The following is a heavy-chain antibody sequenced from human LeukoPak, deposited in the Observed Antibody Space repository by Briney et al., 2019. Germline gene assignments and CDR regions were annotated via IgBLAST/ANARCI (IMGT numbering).Heavy chain of an antibody. CDR1: GFTFDDYG. V-gene: IGHV3-23*01. J-gene: IGHJ4*02. CDR3: AKGNYDILTGYHTFVDY. CDR2: ISGSGGST. Sequence: GGSLRLSCAASGFTFDDYGMSWVRQAPGKGLEWVSAISGSGGSTYYADSVKGRFTISRDNSKNTLYLQMNSLRAEDTAVYYCAKGNYDILTGYHTFVDYWGQGTLVTVSS. D-gene: IGHD3-9*01.